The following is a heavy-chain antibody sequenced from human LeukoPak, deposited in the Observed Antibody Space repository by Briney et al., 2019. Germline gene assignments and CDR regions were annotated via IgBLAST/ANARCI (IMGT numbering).Heavy chain of an antibody. CDR3: AREGDYFGDH. V-gene: IGHV3-53*01. J-gene: IGHJ4*02. Sequence: GGSLRLSGVASGFTVSSNYMNWVRQAPGKRLDWVSVIYSGGKTYYADSVKGRFTISRDNPNNSLYLQMNSLRAEDTAVYYCAREGDYFGDHWGQGTLVTVSS. CDR1: GFTVSSNY. CDR2: IYSGGKT. D-gene: IGHD4-17*01.